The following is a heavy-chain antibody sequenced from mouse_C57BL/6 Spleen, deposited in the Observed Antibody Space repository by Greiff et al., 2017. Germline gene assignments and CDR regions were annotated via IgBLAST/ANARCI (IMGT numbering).Heavy chain of an antibody. V-gene: IGHV5-17*01. CDR2: ISSGSSTI. CDR3: ARGSGTYFDY. CDR1: GFTFSDYG. J-gene: IGHJ2*01. D-gene: IGHD4-1*01. Sequence: EVKLVESGGGLVKPGGSLKLSCAASGFTFSDYGMHWVRQAPEKGLEWVAYISSGSSTIYYADTVKGRFTISRDNAKNTLCLQMTSLRSEDTAMYYCARGSGTYFDYWGQGTTLTVSS.